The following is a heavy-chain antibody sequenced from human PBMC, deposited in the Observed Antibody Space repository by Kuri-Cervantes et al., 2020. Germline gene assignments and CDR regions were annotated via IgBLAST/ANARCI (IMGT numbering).Heavy chain of an antibody. CDR3: VRGGRGFSSSWYDY. V-gene: IGHV1-69*02. CDR2: IIPILGIA. CDR1: GGTFSSYT. D-gene: IGHD6-13*01. J-gene: IGHJ4*02. Sequence: SVKVSCKASGGTFSSYTISWVRQAPGQGLEWMGRIIPILGIANYAQKFQGRVTMTRNTSISTAYMELNSLRSEDTAVYYCVRGGRGFSSSWYDYWGRGTLVTGSS.